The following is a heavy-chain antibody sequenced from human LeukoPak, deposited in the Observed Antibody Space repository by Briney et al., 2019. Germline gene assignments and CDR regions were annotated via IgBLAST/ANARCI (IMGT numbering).Heavy chain of an antibody. CDR2: ISYDGSNK. V-gene: IGHV3-30-3*01. J-gene: IGHJ4*02. CDR1: GFTFSSYA. CDR3: ARVPGYYYDSSGYSRDY. Sequence: GRSLRLSCAASGFTFSSYAMRWVRQAPGKGLEWVAVISYDGSNKYYADSVKGRFTISRDNSKNTLYLQMNSLRAEDTAVYYCARVPGYYYDSSGYSRDYWGQGTLVTVSS. D-gene: IGHD3-22*01.